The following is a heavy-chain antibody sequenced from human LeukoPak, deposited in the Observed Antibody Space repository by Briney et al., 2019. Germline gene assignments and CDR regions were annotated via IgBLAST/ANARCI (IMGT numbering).Heavy chain of an antibody. D-gene: IGHD3-9*01. J-gene: IGHJ5*02. CDR1: GFTFSSYA. CDR3: AKAGFRRYYDILTGYYNAGNWFDP. CDR2: ISGSGGST. Sequence: PGGSLRLSCAASGFTFSSYAMSWVRQAPGKGLEWVSAISGSGGSTYYADSVKGRFTISRDNSKNTLYLQMNSLRAEDTAVYYCAKAGFRRYYDILTGYYNAGNWFDPWGQGTLVTVSS. V-gene: IGHV3-23*01.